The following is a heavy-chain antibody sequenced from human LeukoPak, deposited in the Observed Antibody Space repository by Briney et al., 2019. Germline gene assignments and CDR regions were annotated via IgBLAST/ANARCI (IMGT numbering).Heavy chain of an antibody. CDR3: ARRLYIVRGAFDI. J-gene: IGHJ3*02. V-gene: IGHV3-53*01. CDR1: GFTVSSNY. CDR2: IYSGGTT. D-gene: IGHD2-15*01. Sequence: PGGSLSLSCAASGFTVSSNYINWVRQAPGKGLEWVSLIYSGGTTYYTHSVKGRFTISRDNSKNTVHLQMNNLRDEDTAMYFCARRLYIVRGAFDIWGQGTMVTVSS.